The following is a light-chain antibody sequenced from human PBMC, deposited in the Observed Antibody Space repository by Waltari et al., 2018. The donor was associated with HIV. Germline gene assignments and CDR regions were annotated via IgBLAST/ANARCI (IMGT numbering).Light chain of an antibody. CDR2: SNQ. CDR1: SSTIASNP. V-gene: IGLV1-44*01. Sequence: QSVLTQPPSVYGTPGQKVTISCSGGSSTIASNPVNWYQQLPGTAPKLLIYSNQQRPSGVPDRYSCSKSGTSASLAISGLQSDDETDDYCAVRDDRLNGVLFGGGTRLTVL. J-gene: IGLJ2*01. CDR3: AVRDDRLNGVL.